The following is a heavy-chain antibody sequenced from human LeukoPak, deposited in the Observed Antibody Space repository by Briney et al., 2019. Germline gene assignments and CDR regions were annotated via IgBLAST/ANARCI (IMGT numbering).Heavy chain of an antibody. J-gene: IGHJ4*02. V-gene: IGHV4-34*01. CDR2: IYHSGST. CDR1: DGSISSYY. Sequence: SETLSLTCTVSDGSISSYYWSWIRQPPGKGLEWIGEIYHSGSTNYNPSLKSRVTISVDTSKNQFSLKLSSVTAADTAVYYCARGRDSSWLPFDYWGQGTLVTVSS. CDR3: ARGRDSSWLPFDY. D-gene: IGHD6-13*01.